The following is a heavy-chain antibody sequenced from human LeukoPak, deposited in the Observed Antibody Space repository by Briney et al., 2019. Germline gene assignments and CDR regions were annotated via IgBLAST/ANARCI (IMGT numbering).Heavy chain of an antibody. CDR3: AREGIYSGYAD. V-gene: IGHV4-59*01. D-gene: IGHD5-12*01. Sequence: SETLSLTCTVSGGSISSYYWSWIRQPPGKGLEWIGYIYYSGSTNYNPSLKSRVTISVDTSKNQFSLKLSSVTAADTAVYYCAREGIYSGYADWGQGTLVTVSS. CDR2: IYYSGST. J-gene: IGHJ4*02. CDR1: GGSISSYY.